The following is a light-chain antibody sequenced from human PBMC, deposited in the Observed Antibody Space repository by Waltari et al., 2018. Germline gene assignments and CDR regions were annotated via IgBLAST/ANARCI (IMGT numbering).Light chain of an antibody. CDR3: LETSSAPWT. V-gene: IGKV1-39*01. CDR2: AAS. J-gene: IGKJ1*01. Sequence: DSQMTQSPSSLSASVGDRVTISCLASRSITRSLNWYQQKPGKAPNLLVYAASNLQSGVPSLFSVSGSGTDFTRTISSLQPEDFATYYCLETSSAPWTFGQGTKVEVK. CDR1: RSITRS.